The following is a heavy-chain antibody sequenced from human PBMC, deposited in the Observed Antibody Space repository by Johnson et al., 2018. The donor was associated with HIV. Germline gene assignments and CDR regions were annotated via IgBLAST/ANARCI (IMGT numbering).Heavy chain of an antibody. J-gene: IGHJ3*02. CDR1: GFTFSSYA. CDR3: TPALEVRGADAFDI. V-gene: IGHV3-33*08. D-gene: IGHD3-10*01. CDR2: ICPDASTT. Sequence: QVQLVESGGGVVQPGGSLRLSCAASGFTFSSYAMHWVRKAPGKGLEWVAVICPDASTTSYADSVRGRFTISRDNSKNTLYLQMNSLKAEDIAVYYCTPALEVRGADAFDIWGQGTMVTVSS.